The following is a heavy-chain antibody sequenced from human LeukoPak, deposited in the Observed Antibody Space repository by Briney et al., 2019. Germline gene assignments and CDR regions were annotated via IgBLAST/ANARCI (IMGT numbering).Heavy chain of an antibody. V-gene: IGHV3-73*01. D-gene: IGHD6-19*01. CDR2: IKSKAEKYNI. CDR3: TVRRNRLAGPDY. Sequence: PGGSLRLSCAASGITFSDSAIHWVRQASGEGLEWVGRIKSKAEKYNIEYAASVKGRFTVSRDDSRSMAYLQMNSLITEDTAVYHCTVRRNRLAGPDYWGQGILVTVSS. CDR1: GITFSDSA. J-gene: IGHJ4*02.